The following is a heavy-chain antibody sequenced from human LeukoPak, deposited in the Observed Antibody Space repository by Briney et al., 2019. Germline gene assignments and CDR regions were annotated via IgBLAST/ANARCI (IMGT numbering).Heavy chain of an antibody. CDR2: IYYSGST. D-gene: IGHD3-3*01. V-gene: IGHV4-59*08. Sequence: KPSETLSLTCTVSGGSISSYYWSWIRQPPGKGLEWIGYIYYSGSTNYNPSLKSRVTISVDTSKNQLFLKLSSVTAADTAVYYCARHLDDFWSGYYYYYYYGMDVWGQGTTVTVSS. CDR1: GGSISSYY. CDR3: ARHLDDFWSGYYYYYYYGMDV. J-gene: IGHJ6*02.